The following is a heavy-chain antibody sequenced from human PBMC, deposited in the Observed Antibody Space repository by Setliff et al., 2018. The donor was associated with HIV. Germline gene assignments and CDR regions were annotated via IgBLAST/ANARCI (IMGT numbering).Heavy chain of an antibody. D-gene: IGHD3-3*01. Sequence: SETLSLTCAVYGGSFSGYYWSWIRQPPGKGLEWIGEINHSGSTNYNPSLKSRVTISVDTSKSQFSLKLSSVTAADTAVYYCASSGYYRAYADYWGQGTLVTVSS. CDR1: GGSFSGYY. J-gene: IGHJ4*02. CDR2: INHSGST. V-gene: IGHV4-34*01. CDR3: ASSGYYRAYADY.